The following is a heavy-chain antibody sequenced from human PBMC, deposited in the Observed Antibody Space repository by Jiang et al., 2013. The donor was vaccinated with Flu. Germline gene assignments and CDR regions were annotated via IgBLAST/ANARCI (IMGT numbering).Heavy chain of an antibody. CDR1: GGSISSYY. CDR3: AREGARGLTGYYNAFDI. V-gene: IGHV4-59*01. CDR2: IYYSGST. J-gene: IGHJ3*02. Sequence: ETLSLTCTVSGGSISSYYWSWIRQPPGKGLEWIGYIYYSGSTNYNPSLKSRVTISVDTSKNQFSLKLSSVTAADTAVYYCAREGARGLTGYYNAFDIWGQGTMVTVSS. D-gene: IGHD3-9*01.